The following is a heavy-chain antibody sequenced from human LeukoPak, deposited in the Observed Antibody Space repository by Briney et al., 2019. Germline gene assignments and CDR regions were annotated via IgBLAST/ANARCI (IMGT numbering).Heavy chain of an antibody. J-gene: IGHJ5*02. D-gene: IGHD3-3*01. Sequence: GGYLRLYCAASGFTFSGYEMNWVRQAPGKGLEWVSYISSSGSTIYYADSVKGRFTISRDNAKDSLYLQMNSLRAEDTAVYYCARGVTDDFWSGYYDWFDPWGQGTLVTVSS. CDR3: ARGVTDDFWSGYYDWFDP. V-gene: IGHV3-48*03. CDR2: ISSSGSTI. CDR1: GFTFSGYE.